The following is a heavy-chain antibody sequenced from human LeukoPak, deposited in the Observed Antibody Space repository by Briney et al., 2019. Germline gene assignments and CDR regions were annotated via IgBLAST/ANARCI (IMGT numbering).Heavy chain of an antibody. J-gene: IGHJ4*02. V-gene: IGHV4-59*08. Sequence: SETLSHTCSVSGGSISNYFWTWIRQPPGKGLEWIGYIYSSGSTYYNPSLKSRVTISVDTSKNRFSLKLSTVTAADTAVYYCARRPTGDPKFDYWGQRTLVTVSS. D-gene: IGHD7-27*01. CDR3: ARRPTGDPKFDY. CDR1: GGSISNYF. CDR2: IYSSGST.